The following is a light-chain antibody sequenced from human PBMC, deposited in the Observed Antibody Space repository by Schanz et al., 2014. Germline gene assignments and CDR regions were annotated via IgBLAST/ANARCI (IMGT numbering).Light chain of an antibody. CDR2: DAS. V-gene: IGKV3-11*01. J-gene: IGKJ1*01. Sequence: EIVLTQSPATLSLSPGEGATLSCRASESVTNFLAWYQQKPGQAPRLLIYDASNRATGIPARFSGSGSGTDFTLTISSLEPEDFAVYYCQQYETSPATFGQGTKVDIK. CDR3: QQYETSPAT. CDR1: ESVTNF.